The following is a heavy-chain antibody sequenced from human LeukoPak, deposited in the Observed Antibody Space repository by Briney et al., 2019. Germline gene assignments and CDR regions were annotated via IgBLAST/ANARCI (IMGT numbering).Heavy chain of an antibody. CDR1: GFTFSTYA. D-gene: IGHD3-10*01. Sequence: GGSLRLSCEASGFTFSTYAMTWVRQTPGKGLEWVSSISGSGESTYYTDSVKGRFTISRDNSKNTLYLEMNSLRVEDTDVYYCANFGFGEPDYWGQGTLVTVSS. CDR3: ANFGFGEPDY. J-gene: IGHJ4*02. V-gene: IGHV3-23*01. CDR2: ISGSGEST.